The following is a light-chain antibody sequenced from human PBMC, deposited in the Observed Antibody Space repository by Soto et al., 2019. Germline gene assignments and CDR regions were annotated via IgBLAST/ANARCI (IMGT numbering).Light chain of an antibody. V-gene: IGLV2-11*01. CDR1: SSDVGGYNY. J-gene: IGLJ1*01. Sequence: QSALTQPRSVSXXPGQSVTISCTGTSSDVGGYNYVSWYQQHPGKAPKLMIYDVSKRPSGVPDRFSGSKSGNTASLTISGLQAEDEADYYCCSYAGSYTFYVFGTGTKLTVL. CDR2: DVS. CDR3: CSYAGSYTFYV.